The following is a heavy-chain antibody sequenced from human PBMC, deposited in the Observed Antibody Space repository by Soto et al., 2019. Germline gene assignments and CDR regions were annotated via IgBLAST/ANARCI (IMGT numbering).Heavy chain of an antibody. Sequence: QITLKESGPTLVKPTQTLTLTCTFSGFSLSINGVAVGWIRQPPGQALEWLALIYWDDDQHYNPSLKNRLTITKDTSRNQVVLTMTNMDPVDTATYYCAHKRDVSRGFKYWGQGTLVTVSS. V-gene: IGHV2-5*02. CDR2: IYWDDDQ. CDR1: GFSLSINGVA. CDR3: AHKRDVSRGFKY. J-gene: IGHJ4*02. D-gene: IGHD3-10*01.